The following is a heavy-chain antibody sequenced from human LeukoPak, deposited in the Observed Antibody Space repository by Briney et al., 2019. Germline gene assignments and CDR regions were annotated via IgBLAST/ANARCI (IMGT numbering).Heavy chain of an antibody. CDR2: IIPIFGTA. J-gene: IGHJ5*02. CDR1: GGTFSSYA. CDR3: AARIAAAGTGAFDH. D-gene: IGHD6-13*01. V-gene: IGHV1-69*05. Sequence: SVKVSCKASGGTFSSYAVSWVRQAPGQGLEWMGRIIPIFGTANYAQKFQGRVTITTDESTSTAYMELSSLRSEDTAVYYCAARIAAAGTGAFDHWGQGTLVTVSS.